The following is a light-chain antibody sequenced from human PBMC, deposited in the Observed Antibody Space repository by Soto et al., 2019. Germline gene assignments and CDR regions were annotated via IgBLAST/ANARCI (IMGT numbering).Light chain of an antibody. CDR1: SSDVGGYNY. CDR2: EVS. V-gene: IGLV2-8*01. J-gene: IGLJ3*02. CDR3: CSYAGSYTLV. Sequence: QSVLTQPPSASGSPGQSVTISCTGTSSDVGGYNYVSWYQQHPGKAPKLMIYEVSKRPSGVPDRFSGSKSGNTASLTISGLQAEDEADYYCCSYAGSYTLVLGGGTKLTVL.